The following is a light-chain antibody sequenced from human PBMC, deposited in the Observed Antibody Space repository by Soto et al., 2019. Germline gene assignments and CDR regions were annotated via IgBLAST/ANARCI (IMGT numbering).Light chain of an antibody. CDR3: QQSYSTPWT. CDR1: QSVSSN. CDR2: AAS. Sequence: IVLKQSPATLSVSPGERATLSCRASQSVSSNLAWHQQRPGQAPRLLIYAASSLQSGVPSRFSGSGSGTDFTLTISSLQPEDFATYYCQQSYSTPWTFGQGTKVDIK. J-gene: IGKJ1*01. V-gene: IGKV3-15*01.